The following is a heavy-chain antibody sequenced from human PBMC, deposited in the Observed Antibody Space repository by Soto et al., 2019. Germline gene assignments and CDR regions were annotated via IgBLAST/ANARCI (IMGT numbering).Heavy chain of an antibody. V-gene: IGHV3-7*01. CDR1: GFTFRSYW. D-gene: IGHD7-27*01. J-gene: IGHJ4*02. Sequence: EVQLVESGGGLVQPGGSLRLSCEASGFTFRSYWMSWFRQAPGKGLEWVATIKQAGSEDYYVESVKGRFTIYRDNAKSSLFLQKNSLRAEDTAVYYCARDKETGATHFAYWGQGTLVTVSS. CDR2: IKQAGSED. CDR3: ARDKETGATHFAY.